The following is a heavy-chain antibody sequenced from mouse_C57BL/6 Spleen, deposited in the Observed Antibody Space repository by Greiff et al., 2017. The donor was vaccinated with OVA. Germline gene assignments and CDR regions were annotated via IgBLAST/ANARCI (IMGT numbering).Heavy chain of an antibody. V-gene: IGHV5-17*01. CDR2: ISSGSSTI. D-gene: IGHD4-1*01. CDR1: GFTFSDYG. Sequence: DVKLVESGGGLVKPGGSLKLSCAASGFTFSDYGMHWVRQAPEKGLEWVAYISSGSSTIYYADTVKGRFTISRDNAKNTLFLQMTSLRSEDTAMYYCARMSGTGFDYWGQGTTLTVSS. CDR3: ARMSGTGFDY. J-gene: IGHJ2*01.